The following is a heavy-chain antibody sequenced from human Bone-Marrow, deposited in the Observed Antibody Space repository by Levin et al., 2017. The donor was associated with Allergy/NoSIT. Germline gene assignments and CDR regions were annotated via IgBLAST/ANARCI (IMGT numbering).Heavy chain of an antibody. V-gene: IGHV3-23*01. CDR1: GFIFSNYA. D-gene: IGHD3-22*01. J-gene: IGHJ4*02. CDR3: AGYDTSAYHSPFDY. Sequence: LSLTCAASGFIFSNYAMNWVRQAPGKGLEWVSQISGSGGNTHYADSVKGRFTFSRDNSKNTLYLQMNSLRAEDTAVYYCAGYDTSAYHSPFDYWGQGTLVTVSS. CDR2: ISGSGGNT.